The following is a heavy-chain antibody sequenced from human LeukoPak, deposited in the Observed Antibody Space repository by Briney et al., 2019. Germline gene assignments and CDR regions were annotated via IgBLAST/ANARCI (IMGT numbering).Heavy chain of an antibody. CDR1: GYTFTGYY. CDR2: INPNSGGT. D-gene: IGHD3-22*01. J-gene: IGHJ4*01. Sequence: ASVKLSCKASGYTFTGYYMHWVRQAPGQGLEWMGRINPNSGGTNYTQKFQGRVTMTRDTSISTAYMELSRLRSDDTAVYYCARAYDSSGYFYACWGEGSLVTVSS. V-gene: IGHV1-2*06. CDR3: ARAYDSSGYFYAC.